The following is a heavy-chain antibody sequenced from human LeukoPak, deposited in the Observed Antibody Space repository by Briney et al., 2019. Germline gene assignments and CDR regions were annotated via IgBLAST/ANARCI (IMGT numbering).Heavy chain of an antibody. CDR2: IYYSGST. Sequence: SETLSLTCSVSGGSIGRGSYYWGWIRQSPGKGLEWIGSIYYSGSTNYNPSLKSRVTISVDTSKNQFSLKLSSVTAADTAVYYCARIAVAAFFYFDYWGQGTLVTVSS. D-gene: IGHD6-19*01. CDR3: ARIAVAAFFYFDY. CDR1: GGSIGRGSYY. J-gene: IGHJ4*02. V-gene: IGHV4-39*01.